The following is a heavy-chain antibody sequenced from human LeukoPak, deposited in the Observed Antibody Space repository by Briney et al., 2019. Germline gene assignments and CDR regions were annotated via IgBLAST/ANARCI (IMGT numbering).Heavy chain of an antibody. J-gene: IGHJ4*02. CDR1: GYSFSRNW. CDR3: ASGGYGAPFDY. D-gene: IGHD5-12*01. V-gene: IGHV5-10-1*01. CDR2: IDPSVSYT. Sequence: GESLKIPCKGPGYSFSRNWISWGRQMPGKGLECMGRIDPSVSYTSYIPSFQGHVTISADKSISTAYLQWSSLKASDTAMYYCASGGYGAPFDYWGQGTLVTVSS.